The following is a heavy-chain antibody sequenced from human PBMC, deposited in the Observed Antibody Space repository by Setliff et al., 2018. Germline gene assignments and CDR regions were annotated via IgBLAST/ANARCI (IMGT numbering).Heavy chain of an antibody. CDR1: GFTFSDSW. D-gene: IGHD7-27*01. CDR3: ARDRRPFNWGGNDAFDI. CDR2: IKPDGSEK. J-gene: IGHJ3*02. V-gene: IGHV3-7*01. Sequence: PGGSLRLSCAASGFTFSDSWMSWVRQAPGEGLEWVVNIKPDGSEKYYVDSVKGRFTISRDNAKNSLYLQMNSLRAEDTAVYYCARDRRPFNWGGNDAFDIWGQGTMVTVSS.